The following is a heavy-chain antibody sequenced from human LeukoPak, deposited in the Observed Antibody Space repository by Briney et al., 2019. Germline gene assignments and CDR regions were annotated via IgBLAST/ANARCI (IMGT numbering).Heavy chain of an antibody. CDR3: ARGSFYYDSSGYYRAIGNWFDP. CDR2: INHSGST. Sequence: SETLSLTCAVSGGSISSSNWWSWVRQPPGKGLEWIGEINHSGSTNYNPSLKSRVTISVDTSKNQFSLKLSSVTAADTAVYYCARGSFYYDSSGYYRAIGNWFDPWGQGTLVTVSS. V-gene: IGHV4-4*02. J-gene: IGHJ5*02. D-gene: IGHD3-22*01. CDR1: GGSISSSNW.